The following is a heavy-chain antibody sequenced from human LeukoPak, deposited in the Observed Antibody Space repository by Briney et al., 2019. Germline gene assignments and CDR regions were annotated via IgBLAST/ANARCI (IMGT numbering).Heavy chain of an antibody. D-gene: IGHD6-19*01. J-gene: IGHJ4*02. CDR1: GGSISSGSYY. V-gene: IGHV4-61*02. Sequence: SETLSLTCTVPGGSISSGSYYKSCIRQPAGKGLECIGRIYTSGSTNYNSSLKGRVTISVATPKNQFVLTVTSVTAADRHGYHCARAKAVAGILGWLDYWGQGTLVTVSS. CDR3: ARAKAVAGILGWLDY. CDR2: IYTSGST.